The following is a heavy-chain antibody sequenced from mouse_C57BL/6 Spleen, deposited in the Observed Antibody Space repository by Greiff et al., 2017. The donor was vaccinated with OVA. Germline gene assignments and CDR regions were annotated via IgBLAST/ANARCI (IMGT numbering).Heavy chain of an antibody. CDR2: IDPGNGDT. V-gene: IGHV14-4*01. D-gene: IGHD1-1*01. CDR1: GFNIKDDY. Sequence: VQLQQSGAELVRPGASVKLSCTASGFNIKDDYMHWVKQRPEQGLEWIGWIDPGNGDTEYASKFQGKATITADTSSNTAYLQLSSLTSEDTAVYYCTTGPVVATDYWGQGTTLTVSS. J-gene: IGHJ2*01. CDR3: TTGPVVATDY.